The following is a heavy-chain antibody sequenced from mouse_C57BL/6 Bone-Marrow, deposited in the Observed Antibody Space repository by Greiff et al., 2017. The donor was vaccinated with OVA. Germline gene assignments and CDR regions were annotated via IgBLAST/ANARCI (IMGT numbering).Heavy chain of an antibody. CDR2: IWTGGGT. D-gene: IGHD1-1*01. CDR1: GFSLTSYA. CDR3: ARRAVVAGDWYFDV. V-gene: IGHV2-9-1*01. J-gene: IGHJ1*03. Sequence: VKVVESGPGLVAPSQSLSITCTVSGFSLTSYAISWVRQPPGKGLEWLGVIWTGGGTNYNSALKSRLSISKDNSKSQVFLKMNSLQTDDTARYYCARRAVVAGDWYFDVWGTGTTVTVSS.